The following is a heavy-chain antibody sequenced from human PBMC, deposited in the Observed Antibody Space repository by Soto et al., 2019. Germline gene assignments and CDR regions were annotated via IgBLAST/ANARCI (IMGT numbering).Heavy chain of an antibody. CDR2: ISSSGSTI. CDR1: GFTFSSYE. V-gene: IGHV3-48*03. Sequence: GGSLRLSCAASGFTFSSYEMNWVRQAPGKGLEWVSYISSSGSTIYYADSVKGRFTISRDNAKNSLYLQMDSLRAEDTAVYYCARVVQRGLRPFDYWGQGTLVTVS. CDR3: ARVVQRGLRPFDY. J-gene: IGHJ4*02. D-gene: IGHD3-3*01.